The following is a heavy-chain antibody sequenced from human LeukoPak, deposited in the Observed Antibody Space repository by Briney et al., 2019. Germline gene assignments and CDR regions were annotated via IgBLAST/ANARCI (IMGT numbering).Heavy chain of an antibody. CDR1: GFTFSSYE. CDR3: ARGIYTTSPRNPKNFFDY. V-gene: IGHV3-21*01. CDR2: ISSSSSYI. J-gene: IGHJ4*02. Sequence: GGSLRLSCATSGFTFSSYEMNWVRQAPGKGLEWVSSISSSSSYIYYADSMKGRFTISRDNAKNSLYLQMNSLRAEDTAVYFCARGIYTTSPRNPKNFFDYWGQGTLVTVSS. D-gene: IGHD2/OR15-2a*01.